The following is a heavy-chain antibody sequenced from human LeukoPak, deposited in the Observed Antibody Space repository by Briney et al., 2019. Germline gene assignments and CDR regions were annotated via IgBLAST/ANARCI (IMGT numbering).Heavy chain of an antibody. CDR2: ISYDGSNK. J-gene: IGHJ6*02. V-gene: IGHV3-30*18. CDR1: GFTFSSYG. Sequence: GGSLRLSCAASGFTFSSYGMHWVRQAPGKGLEWVAVISYDGSNKYYADSVKGRFTIPRDNSKNTLYLQMNSLRAEDTAVYYCAKDRAAAGYYYYYGMDVWGQGTTVTVSS. CDR3: AKDRAAAGYYYYYGMDV. D-gene: IGHD6-13*01.